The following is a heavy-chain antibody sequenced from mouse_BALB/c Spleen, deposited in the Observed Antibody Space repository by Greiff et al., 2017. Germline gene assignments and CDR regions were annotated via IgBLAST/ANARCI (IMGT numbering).Heavy chain of an antibody. D-gene: IGHD2-4*01. J-gene: IGHJ3*01. V-gene: IGHV5-6*01. Sequence: EVHLVESGGGLVKPGGSLKLSCAASGFTFSSNAMSWVRQTPEKRLEWVASISSGGSTYYPDSVKGRFTISRDNAKNTLYLQMSSLKSEDTAMYYCAREGITTWVAYWGQGTLVTVSA. CDR3: AREGITTWVAY. CDR1: GFTFSSNA. CDR2: ISSGGST.